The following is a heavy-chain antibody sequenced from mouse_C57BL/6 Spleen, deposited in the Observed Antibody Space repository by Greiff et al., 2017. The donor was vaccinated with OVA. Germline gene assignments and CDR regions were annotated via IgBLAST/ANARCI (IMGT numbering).Heavy chain of an antibody. D-gene: IGHD1-1*02. V-gene: IGHV1-18*01. J-gene: IGHJ2*01. CDR2: INPNNGGT. CDR1: GYTFTDYN. CDR3: ARGGNLDY. Sequence: VQLQQSGPELVKPGASVKIPCKASGYTFTDYNMDWVKQSHGKSLEWIGDINPNNGGTFYNQKFKGKATLTVDKSSSTAYMELRSLTSEDTAVYYCARGGNLDYWGQGTTLTVSS.